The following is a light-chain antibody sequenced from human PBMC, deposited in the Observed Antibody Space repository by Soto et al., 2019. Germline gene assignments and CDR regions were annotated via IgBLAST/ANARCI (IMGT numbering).Light chain of an antibody. J-gene: IGLJ3*02. CDR1: SGDIGAYNH. CDR2: EVS. V-gene: IGLV2-14*01. CDR3: ASHTTSLTWV. Sequence: QSALTQAASASGSPGQSITISCTGTSGDIGAYNHVSWYQQHPGKAPKVLIYEVSDRPSGISNRFSGSKSGNTASLTISGLQAEDEADYYCASHTTSLTWVFGGGTKLTVL.